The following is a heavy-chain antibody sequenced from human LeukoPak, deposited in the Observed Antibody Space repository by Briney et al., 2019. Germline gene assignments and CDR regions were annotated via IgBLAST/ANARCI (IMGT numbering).Heavy chain of an antibody. CDR1: GLNFDDSA. D-gene: IGHD6-13*01. J-gene: IGHJ5*02. CDR2: ISADGGST. CDR3: ARGYSSSWYNWFDP. Sequence: GGSLRLSCVASGLNFDDSAMHWVRQAPGKGLEWVSLISADGGSTFSADSVKGRFSISRDNSKNSLYLQMNSLRVEDTAVYYCARGYSSSWYNWFDPWGQGTLVTVSS. V-gene: IGHV3-43*02.